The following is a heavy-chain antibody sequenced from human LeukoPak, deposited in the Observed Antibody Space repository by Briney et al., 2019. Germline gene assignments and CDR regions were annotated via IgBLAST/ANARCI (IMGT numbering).Heavy chain of an antibody. D-gene: IGHD3-16*01. CDR1: GFTFSGHL. V-gene: IGHV3-30*03. CDR2: TSYDGGEK. Sequence: PGGSLRLSCAASGFTFSGHLMHWVRQAPGKGLEWVAVTSYDGGEKYYADSVKGRFTISRDNSNNTLYLQMNGLRAEDTAVYFWAREGDRHGTLDYWGRGTLVTVSS. J-gene: IGHJ4*02. CDR3: AREGDRHGTLDY.